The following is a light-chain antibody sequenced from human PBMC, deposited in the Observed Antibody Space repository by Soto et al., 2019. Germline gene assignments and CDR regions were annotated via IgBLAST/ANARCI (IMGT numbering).Light chain of an antibody. CDR1: QSISSW. Sequence: DIPMTQSPSTLSASVGDRVTITCRASQSISSWLAWYQQKPGKAPKLLIYKASSLESGVPSRFSGSGSGTEFTLTISSLQPDDFATYYCQQYNSYSVFGQGTKLEIK. V-gene: IGKV1-5*03. CDR3: QQYNSYSV. J-gene: IGKJ2*01. CDR2: KAS.